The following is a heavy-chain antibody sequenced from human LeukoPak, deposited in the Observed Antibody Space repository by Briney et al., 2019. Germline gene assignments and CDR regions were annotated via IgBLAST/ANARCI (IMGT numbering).Heavy chain of an antibody. V-gene: IGHV3-9*01. J-gene: IGHJ6*02. CDR3: AKELNRGNYYGMDV. Sequence: PGGSLRLSCAASGFTFDDYAMHWVRQAPGKGLEWVSGISWNSGSIGYADSVEGRFTISRDNAKNSLYLQMNSLRAEDTALYYCAKELNRGNYYGMDVWGQGTTVTVSS. CDR1: GFTFDDYA. D-gene: IGHD1-14*01. CDR2: ISWNSGSI.